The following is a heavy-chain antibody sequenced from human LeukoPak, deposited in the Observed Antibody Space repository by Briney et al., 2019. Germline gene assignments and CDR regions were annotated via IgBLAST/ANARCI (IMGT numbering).Heavy chain of an antibody. CDR1: GGSISSGDYY. V-gene: IGHV4-61*02. J-gene: IGHJ3*02. CDR3: ARKTSPAATASDAFDI. Sequence: SQTLSLTCTVSGGSISSGDYYWNWIRQPAGKRLEWIGRIYTSGSTNYNPSLKSRVTMSVDTSKNQFSLKVSSVTAADTAVYYCARKTSPAATASDAFDIWGQGTMVIVSS. CDR2: IYTSGST. D-gene: IGHD2-2*01.